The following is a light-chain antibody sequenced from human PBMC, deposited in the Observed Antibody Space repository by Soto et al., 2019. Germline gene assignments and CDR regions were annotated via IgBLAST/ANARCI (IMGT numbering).Light chain of an antibody. Sequence: EIVLTQSPGTLSLSPGERATLSCRASQSVSNNYLAWYQQKPGQAPRLLIYGASNRATGIPDRFSGSGSGTDFTLTISRLEPEDFAVYYCHQYDNSPWTFGQGTKVDIK. J-gene: IGKJ1*01. CDR3: HQYDNSPWT. CDR1: QSVSNNY. CDR2: GAS. V-gene: IGKV3-20*01.